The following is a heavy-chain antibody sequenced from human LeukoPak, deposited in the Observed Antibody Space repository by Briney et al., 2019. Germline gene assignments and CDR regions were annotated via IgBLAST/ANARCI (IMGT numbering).Heavy chain of an antibody. CDR2: TSGSGGNT. J-gene: IGHJ4*02. CDR1: GFSFSNYA. V-gene: IGHV3-23*01. Sequence: GGSLRLSCAASGFSFSNYAMSWVRQAPGQGLEWVSATSGSGGNTYYADSVKGRFTISRDNSKNTLYLQMNSLRAVDTAVYYCAKAGGGSYFPYWGQGTLVTVSS. CDR3: AKAGGGSYFPY. D-gene: IGHD1-26*01.